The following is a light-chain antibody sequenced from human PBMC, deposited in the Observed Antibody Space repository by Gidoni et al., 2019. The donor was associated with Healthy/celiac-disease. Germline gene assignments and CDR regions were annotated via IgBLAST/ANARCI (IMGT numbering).Light chain of an antibody. Sequence: DIVMTQFPDSLAVSLGERATINCKSSQSVLYSSNNKNYLAWYQQKPGQPPKLLIYWASTRESGVPDRFSGSGSGTDFTLTISSLQAEDVAVYYCQQYYSTHTFGQGTKLEIK. CDR2: WAS. V-gene: IGKV4-1*01. CDR3: QQYYSTHT. CDR1: QSVLYSSNNKNY. J-gene: IGKJ2*01.